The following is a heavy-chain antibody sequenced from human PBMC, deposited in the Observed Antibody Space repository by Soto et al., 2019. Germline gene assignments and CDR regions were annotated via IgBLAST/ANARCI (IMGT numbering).Heavy chain of an antibody. Sequence: SETLSLTWVVSGGSFTDHKWTWIRQSPEKGRGWDGETRHNGDTDSKPCLRGRLTMSLDTSKNQFSLHLSSVAAADTAVYFCAGGPDYGDYDAWGQGTLVTVSS. V-gene: IGHV4-34*01. CDR2: TRHNGDT. CDR3: AGGPDYGDYDA. CDR1: GGSFTDHK. D-gene: IGHD4-17*01. J-gene: IGHJ5*02.